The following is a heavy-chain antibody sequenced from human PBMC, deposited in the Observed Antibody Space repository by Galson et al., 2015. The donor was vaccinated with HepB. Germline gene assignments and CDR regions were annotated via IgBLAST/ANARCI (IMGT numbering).Heavy chain of an antibody. CDR1: GFTFSSYS. V-gene: IGHV3-48*02. CDR3: ARDPGESFVLYFDY. Sequence: SLRLSCAASGFTFSSYSMNWVRQAPGKGLEWVSYISGRSGSILYADSVKGRFTISRDNAKNSLYLQMNSLRDDDTAVYYCARDPGESFVLYFDYWGQGTLVTVSS. CDR2: ISGRSGSI. D-gene: IGHD2-21*01. J-gene: IGHJ4*02.